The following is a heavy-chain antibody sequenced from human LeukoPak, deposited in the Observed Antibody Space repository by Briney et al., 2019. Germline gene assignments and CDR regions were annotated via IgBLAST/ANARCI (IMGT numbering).Heavy chain of an antibody. V-gene: IGHV3-66*02. J-gene: IGHJ4*02. CDR3: ASATGRCGMIDGFDY. CDR2: IYSGGRT. CDR1: GFTVSSNY. Sequence: GGSLRLSCAASGFTVSSNYMSWVRQAPGKGLEWVSVIYSGGRTYYADSVKGRFTISRENCKSTLYLQMNSLRAEDTAVYYCASATGRCGMIDGFDYWGQGTLVTVSS. D-gene: IGHD3-10*01.